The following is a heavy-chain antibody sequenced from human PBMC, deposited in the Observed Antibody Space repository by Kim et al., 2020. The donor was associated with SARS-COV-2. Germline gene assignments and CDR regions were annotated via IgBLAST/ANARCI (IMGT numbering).Heavy chain of an antibody. CDR3: ARHFPGSSIGCFALCQFDS. Sequence: SETLSLTCTVSGGSISSSSYYWGWIRQPPGKGLEWIGSVYYTGSTYYNPSLKSRVTISVDASKNQFSLKLNSVTAADTAVYYCARHFPGSSIGCFALCQFDSWGQGTLVTVSS. D-gene: IGHD3-16*01. CDR2: VYYTGST. V-gene: IGHV4-39*01. J-gene: IGHJ4*02. CDR1: GGSISSSSYY.